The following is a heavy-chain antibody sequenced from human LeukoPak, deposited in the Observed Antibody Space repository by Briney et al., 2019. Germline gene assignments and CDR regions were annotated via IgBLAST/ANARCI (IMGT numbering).Heavy chain of an antibody. Sequence: GASVKVSCKASGYTFTDYFMHWVRQVPGQGLEWMGWINPNSGDTNYAQKFQGRVTMTGDTSISTAYMELSRLRSDDTAVYYCARVLIAASLCYWGQGTLVTVSS. V-gene: IGHV1-2*02. CDR1: GYTFTDYF. D-gene: IGHD6-13*01. CDR3: ARVLIAASLCY. J-gene: IGHJ1*01. CDR2: INPNSGDT.